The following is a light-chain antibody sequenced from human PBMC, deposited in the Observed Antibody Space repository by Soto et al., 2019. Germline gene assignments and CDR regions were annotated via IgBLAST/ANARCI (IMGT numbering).Light chain of an antibody. CDR3: ATWDDNLRAVV. J-gene: IGLJ2*01. CDR1: TSNIGSNY. V-gene: IGLV1-47*02. CDR2: SNH. Sequence: QSVVTQPPSASGTPGQRVTISCSGSTSNIGSNYVHWYCQVPGTAPKLLIYSNHQRPSGVPGRFSGSKSGTSASLVITGLRSDDGADYYCATWDDNLRAVVFGSGTKLTVL.